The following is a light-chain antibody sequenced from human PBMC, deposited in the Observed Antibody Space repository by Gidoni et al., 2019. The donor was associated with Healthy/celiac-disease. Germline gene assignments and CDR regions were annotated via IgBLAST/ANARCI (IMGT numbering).Light chain of an antibody. CDR2: DVS. CDR3: SSYTSSSTVV. J-gene: IGLJ2*01. Sequence: SALTPPASVSASPGPSITISCTGTSRDVGGYNYVSWYQQHPGNAPNLIIYDVSNRPSGVSNRFSGSKSGKTASLTISGLQAEDEADYYCSSYTSSSTVVFGGGTKLTVL. CDR1: SRDVGGYNY. V-gene: IGLV2-14*03.